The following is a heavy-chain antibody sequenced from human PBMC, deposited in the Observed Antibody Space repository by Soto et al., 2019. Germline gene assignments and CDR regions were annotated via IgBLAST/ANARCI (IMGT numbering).Heavy chain of an antibody. CDR2: IYSGGGK. V-gene: IGHV3-53*01. CDR1: GLTVSSNY. D-gene: IGHD3-10*01. J-gene: IGHJ6*02. CDR3: ARDDYYGSNMYGMDV. Sequence: PVGSLRLSCAASGLTVSSNYISWVRQAPGKGLEWVSVIYSGGGKFYAESVKGRFTISRDNSKNTLYLQMNSLRAEDTAVYYCARDDYYGSNMYGMDVWGQGTTVTVSS.